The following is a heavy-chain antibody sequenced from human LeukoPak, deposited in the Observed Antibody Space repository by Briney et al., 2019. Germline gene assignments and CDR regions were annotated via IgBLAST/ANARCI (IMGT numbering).Heavy chain of an antibody. D-gene: IGHD6-13*01. J-gene: IGHJ4*02. V-gene: IGHV4-34*01. Sequence: SETLSLTCAVYGGTFSGYYWSWIRQPPGKGLEWIGEINHSGSTNYNPSLKSRVTISVDTSKNQFSLKLSSVTAADTAVYYCARGLPRYSSSWYVDYWGQGTLVAVSS. CDR2: INHSGST. CDR3: ARGLPRYSSSWYVDY. CDR1: GGTFSGYY.